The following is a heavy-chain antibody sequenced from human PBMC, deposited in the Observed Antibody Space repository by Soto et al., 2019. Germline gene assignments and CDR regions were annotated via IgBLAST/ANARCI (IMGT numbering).Heavy chain of an antibody. CDR3: ARGRGSSWYEGAFDI. CDR2: ISYDESNK. CDR1: GFTFSSYP. J-gene: IGHJ3*02. D-gene: IGHD6-13*01. Sequence: QVQLVESGGGVVQPGRSLRLSCAASGFTFSSYPMHWVRQAPGKGLEWVAFISYDESNKYYADSVKGRFTISRDNSNNALYLQMNSLTAEDSAVYYCARGRGSSWYEGAFDIWGQGTMVTVSS. V-gene: IGHV3-30-3*01.